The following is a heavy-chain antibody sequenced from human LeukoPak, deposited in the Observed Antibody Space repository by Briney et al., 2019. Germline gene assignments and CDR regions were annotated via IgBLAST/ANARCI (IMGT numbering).Heavy chain of an antibody. CDR3: ARRPLGGMDV. CDR1: GGSFSGYY. D-gene: IGHD7-27*01. J-gene: IGHJ6*02. CDR2: INHSGST. V-gene: IGHV4-34*01. Sequence: SGTLSLTCAVYGGSFSGYYWSWIRQPPGRGLEWIGEINHSGSTNYNPPLKSRVTISVDTSKNQFSLRLNSVTAADTAVYYCARRPLGGMDVWGQGTTVTVSS.